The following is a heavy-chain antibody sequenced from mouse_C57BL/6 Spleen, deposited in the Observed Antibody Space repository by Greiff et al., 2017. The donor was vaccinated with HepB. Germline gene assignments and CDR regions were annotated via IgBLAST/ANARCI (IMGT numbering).Heavy chain of an antibody. CDR2: IYPGSGNT. CDR1: GYTFTDYY. V-gene: IGHV1-76*01. Sequence: QVQLKESGAELVRPGASVKLSCKASGYTFTDYYINWVKQRPGQGLEWIARIYPGSGNTYYNEKFKGKATLTAEKSSSTAYMQLSSLTSEDSAVYFCARPDGSSYGWFAYWGQGTLVTVSA. CDR3: ARPDGSSYGWFAY. D-gene: IGHD1-1*01. J-gene: IGHJ3*01.